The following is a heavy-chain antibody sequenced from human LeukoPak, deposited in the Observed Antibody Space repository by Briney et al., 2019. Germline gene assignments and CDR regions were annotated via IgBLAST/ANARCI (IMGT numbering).Heavy chain of an antibody. CDR1: GFALTDLS. V-gene: IGHV1-18*01. CDR3: ARGDDYGDYWGLY. CDR2: ISTYNGNT. Sequence: ASVKVSCKVSGFALTDLSIHWVRQAPGKGLEWMGWISTYNGNTNYAQKLQGRVTMTTDTSTSTAYMELRSLISDDAAVYYCARGDDYGDYWGLYWGQGTLVTVSS. J-gene: IGHJ4*02. D-gene: IGHD4-17*01.